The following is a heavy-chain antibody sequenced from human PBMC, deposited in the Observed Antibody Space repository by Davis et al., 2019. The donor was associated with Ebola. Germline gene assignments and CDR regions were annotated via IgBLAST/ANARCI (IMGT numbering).Heavy chain of an antibody. D-gene: IGHD6-13*01. CDR3: ARPRYSSSWPEALSF. V-gene: IGHV3-21*01. Sequence: GGSLRLSCAASGFTFSSYSMNWVRQAPGKGLAWVSSISSSSSYIYYADSVKGRFTISRDNAKNSLYLQMNSLRAEDTAVYYCARPRYSSSWPEALSFWGQGTRVTVSS. CDR2: ISSSSSYI. CDR1: GFTFSSYS. J-gene: IGHJ3*01.